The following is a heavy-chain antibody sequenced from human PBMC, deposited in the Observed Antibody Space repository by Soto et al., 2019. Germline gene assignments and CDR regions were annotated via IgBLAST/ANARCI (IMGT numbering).Heavy chain of an antibody. D-gene: IGHD2-15*01. J-gene: IGHJ6*02. CDR2: INPNSGGT. CDR3: EREIVVGLGGMDV. CDR1: GYTFTGYY. V-gene: IGHV1-2*02. Sequence: GASVKVSCKASGYTFTGYYMHWVRQAPGQGLEWMGWINPNSGGTNYAQKFQGRVTMTRDTSISAAYMELSRLRSDDTAVYYCEREIVVGLGGMDVWGQGTTVTVSS.